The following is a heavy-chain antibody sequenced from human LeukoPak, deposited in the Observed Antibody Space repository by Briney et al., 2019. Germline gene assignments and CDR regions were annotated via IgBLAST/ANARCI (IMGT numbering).Heavy chain of an antibody. V-gene: IGHV3-30*03. J-gene: IGHJ4*02. Sequence: GGSLRLSCAASGFTFSSYAMSWVRQAPGKGLEWLAVISYDGSEKHYADPVKGRFTISRDNSKNTVYLQMNSLRDEDTAVYYCAREGSSGYYPYWGQGILVTVSS. CDR2: ISYDGSEK. CDR1: GFTFSSYA. CDR3: AREGSSGYYPY. D-gene: IGHD3-22*01.